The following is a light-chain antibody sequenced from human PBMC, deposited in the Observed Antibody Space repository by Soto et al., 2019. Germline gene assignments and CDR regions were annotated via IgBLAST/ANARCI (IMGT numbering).Light chain of an antibody. V-gene: IGKV3-20*01. J-gene: IGKJ4*01. Sequence: EIVLTQSPATLSLSPGERATLSCRASQSVSSSYLAWYQQKPGQAPRLLIYGASSRATGIPDRFSGSGSGTDFTLTISRLEPEDFAVYYCQQRGSSPLTFGGGTKLEIK. CDR1: QSVSSSY. CDR3: QQRGSSPLT. CDR2: GAS.